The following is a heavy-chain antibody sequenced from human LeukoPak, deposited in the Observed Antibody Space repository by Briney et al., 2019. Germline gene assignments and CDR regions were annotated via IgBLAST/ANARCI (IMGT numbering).Heavy chain of an antibody. Sequence: GGSLRLSCAASGFTVITNDMTWVRQAPGKGLEWVSVLYSDGNTKYADSVQGRFTISRDNSKNTLYLQMNSLRAEDTAVYYCARVPAGAYYFDYWGQGTLVTVSS. CDR2: LYSDGNT. CDR3: ARVPAGAYYFDY. D-gene: IGHD2-2*01. CDR1: GFTVITND. V-gene: IGHV3-53*01. J-gene: IGHJ4*02.